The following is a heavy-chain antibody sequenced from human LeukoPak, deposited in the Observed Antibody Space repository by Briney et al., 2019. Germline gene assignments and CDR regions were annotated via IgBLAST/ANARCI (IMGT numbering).Heavy chain of an antibody. CDR1: GFTLGDYD. J-gene: IGHJ4*02. CDR3: LTSSFDH. V-gene: IGHV3-9*01. Sequence: GGSLRLSCAASGFTLGDYDIHWVRQAPGKGPEWVSSISSNSDTIAYTEPVKGRFTVSRDNTINSLYLQMDSLRVEDTALYYCLTSSFDHWGQGTLVTVSS. CDR2: ISSNSDTI.